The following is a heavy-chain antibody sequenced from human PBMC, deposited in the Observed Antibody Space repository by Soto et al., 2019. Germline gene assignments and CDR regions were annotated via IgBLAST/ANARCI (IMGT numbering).Heavy chain of an antibody. Sequence: EVQLVESGGGLVQPGGSLRLSCVAPGFTLSSSWMHWVRQAPGKGLEWVSGTNPDGSHTASADSVRGRFTISRDNAKNTLYLHMNSLRADDTAVYYCVTTTEQGYWGQGTLVTVSS. D-gene: IGHD4-17*01. J-gene: IGHJ4*02. V-gene: IGHV3-74*01. CDR3: VTTTEQGY. CDR2: TNPDGSHT. CDR1: GFTLSSSW.